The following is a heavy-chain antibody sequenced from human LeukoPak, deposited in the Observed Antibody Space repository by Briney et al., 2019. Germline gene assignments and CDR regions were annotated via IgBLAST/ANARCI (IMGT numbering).Heavy chain of an antibody. CDR3: ARDDGTYYYESSGYWGAFDI. J-gene: IGHJ3*02. CDR2: IIPILGIA. D-gene: IGHD3-22*01. CDR1: GGTFSSYA. Sequence: ASVKVSCKASGGTFSSYAISWVRQAPGQGLEWMGRIIPILGIANHPQKFQGRVTITTDKSKGTAYMELSSLRSGDTALDYCARDDGTYYYESSGYWGAFDIWGQGTMVTVSS. V-gene: IGHV1-69*04.